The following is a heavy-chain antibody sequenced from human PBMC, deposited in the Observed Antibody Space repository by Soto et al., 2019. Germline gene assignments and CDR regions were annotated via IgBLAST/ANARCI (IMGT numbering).Heavy chain of an antibody. J-gene: IGHJ5*02. CDR3: ATNGVPQHDYGGYGNWFDP. CDR2: FDPEDGET. D-gene: IGHD4-17*01. V-gene: IGHV1-24*01. Sequence: ASVKVSCKASGGTFGSNAISWVRQAPGQGLEWMGGFDPEDGETIYAQKFQGRVTMTEDTSTDTAYMELSSLRSEDTAVYYCATNGVPQHDYGGYGNWFDPWGQGTLVTVSS. CDR1: GGTFGSNA.